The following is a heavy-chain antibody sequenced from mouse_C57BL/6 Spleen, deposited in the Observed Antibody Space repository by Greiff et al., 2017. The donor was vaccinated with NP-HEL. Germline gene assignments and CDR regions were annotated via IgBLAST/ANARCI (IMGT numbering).Heavy chain of an antibody. J-gene: IGHJ3*01. V-gene: IGHV1-75*01. Sequence: VQLQESGPELVKPGASVKISCKASGYTFTDYYINWVKQRPGQGLEWIGWIFPGSGSTYYNEKFKGKATLTVDKSSSTAYMLLSSLTSEDSAVYFGTRLDYGSSSLAYWGQGTLVTVSA. D-gene: IGHD1-1*01. CDR1: GYTFTDYY. CDR3: TRLDYGSSSLAY. CDR2: IFPGSGST.